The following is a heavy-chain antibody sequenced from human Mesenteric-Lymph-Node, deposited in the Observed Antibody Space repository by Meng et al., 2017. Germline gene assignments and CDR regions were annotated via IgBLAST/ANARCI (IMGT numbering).Heavy chain of an antibody. CDR3: AKNQKSSGRYDYFDY. V-gene: IGHV3-30*18. Sequence: QVQLVESGGGVVLPGGSLRLSCAASGFTFSNSDMHWVRQAPGKGLEWVAVISYDGSTQYSTDFVKGRFTISRDNSENTLYLQMNSLRPEDTAVYYCAKNQKSSGRYDYFDYWGQGTLVTVSS. CDR1: GFTFSNSD. J-gene: IGHJ4*02. D-gene: IGHD6-19*01. CDR2: ISYDGSTQ.